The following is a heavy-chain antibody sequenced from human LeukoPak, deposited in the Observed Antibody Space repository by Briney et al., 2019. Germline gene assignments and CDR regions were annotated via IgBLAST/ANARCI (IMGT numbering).Heavy chain of an antibody. V-gene: IGHV1-46*01. CDR3: ESRYYDSSGYHDAFDI. CDR2: INPSGGST. CDR1: GYTLTSYY. D-gene: IGHD3-22*01. Sequence: ASVKVSCKASGYTLTSYYMHWVRQAPGQGLEWMGIINPSGGSTSYAQKFQGRVTMTRDTSTSTVYMELSSLRSEDTAVYYCESRYYDSSGYHDAFDIWGQGTMVTVSS. J-gene: IGHJ3*02.